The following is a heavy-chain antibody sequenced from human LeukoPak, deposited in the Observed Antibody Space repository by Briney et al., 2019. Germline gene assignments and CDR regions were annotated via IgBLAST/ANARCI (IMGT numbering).Heavy chain of an antibody. Sequence: PGGSLRLSCAASGFTFSSYSMNWVRQAPGKGLEWVSSISSSSSYIYYADSVKGRFTISRDNAKNSLYLQMNSLRAEDTAVYYCARDGRRGYDFWSSFDYWGQGTLVTVS. CDR1: GFTFSSYS. D-gene: IGHD3-3*01. V-gene: IGHV3-21*01. CDR2: ISSSSSYI. CDR3: ARDGRRGYDFWSSFDY. J-gene: IGHJ4*02.